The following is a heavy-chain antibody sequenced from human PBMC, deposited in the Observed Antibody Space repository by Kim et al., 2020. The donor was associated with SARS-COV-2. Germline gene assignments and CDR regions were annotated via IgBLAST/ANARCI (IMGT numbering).Heavy chain of an antibody. V-gene: IGHV3-23*01. Sequence: RFTISRDKSKTTLYLQMNSLRAEDTAVYYCAKFQQLVREAVYYYYGMDVWGQGTTVTVSS. D-gene: IGHD6-13*01. J-gene: IGHJ6*02. CDR3: AKFQQLVREAVYYYYGMDV.